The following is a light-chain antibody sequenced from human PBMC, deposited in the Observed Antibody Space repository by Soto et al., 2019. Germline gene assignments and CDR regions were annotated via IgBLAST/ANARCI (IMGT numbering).Light chain of an antibody. CDR2: DVS. CDR3: SSYTNNYSVI. Sequence: QSALTQPASVSGSPGQSITISCTGTSSDVGGYNFVSWYQHHPGKAPKVIIYDVSNRPSGVSSRFSGSKSGNTASLTISGLQAEDEADYYSSSYTNNYSVIFGGGTKLTVL. CDR1: SSDVGGYNF. V-gene: IGLV2-14*03. J-gene: IGLJ2*01.